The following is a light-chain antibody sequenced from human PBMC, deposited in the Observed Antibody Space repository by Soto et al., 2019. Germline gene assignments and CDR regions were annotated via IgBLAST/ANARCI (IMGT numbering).Light chain of an antibody. CDR1: QSVSSC. CDR2: DAS. V-gene: IGKV3-11*01. J-gene: IGKJ1*01. Sequence: EIVLTQSPATLSSSPGERATLSCRASQSVSSCLAWYQQKPGQAPRLLIYDASNMATGIPARFSGSGSGTDFTLTISSLEPEDFAIYYCQQRSNWSWTFGQGTKVEIK. CDR3: QQRSNWSWT.